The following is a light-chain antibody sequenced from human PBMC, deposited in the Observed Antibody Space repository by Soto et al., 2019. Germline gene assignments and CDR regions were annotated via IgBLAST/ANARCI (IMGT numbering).Light chain of an antibody. CDR1: QSVSSSY. V-gene: IGKV3-20*01. Sequence: EIVLTQSPGTLSLSPGGRATLSCRASQSVSSSYLAWYQQKPGQAPRLLIYGASSRATGIPDRFSGSGSGTDFTLTISRLEPEDFAVYYCQQYGSTWTFGQGTKVDNK. CDR2: GAS. J-gene: IGKJ1*01. CDR3: QQYGSTWT.